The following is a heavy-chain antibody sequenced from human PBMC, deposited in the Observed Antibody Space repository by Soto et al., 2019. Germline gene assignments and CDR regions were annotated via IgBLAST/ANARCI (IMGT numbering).Heavy chain of an antibody. J-gene: IGHJ6*02. D-gene: IGHD6-6*01. Sequence: GESLKISCQGSGYSFASYWIGWVRQMPGKDLEWMVIIYPGDSDTRYSPSFQGQVTISADKSLRTAYPQWTSLKASDTALYYCARTRSFTLGFYYDGMDVWGQGTTVTVSS. CDR1: GYSFASYW. V-gene: IGHV5-51*01. CDR3: ARTRSFTLGFYYDGMDV. CDR2: IYPGDSDT.